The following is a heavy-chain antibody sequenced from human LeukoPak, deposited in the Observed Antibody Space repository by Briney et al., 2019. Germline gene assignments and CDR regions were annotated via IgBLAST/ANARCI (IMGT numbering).Heavy chain of an antibody. CDR1: GGSISSGSYY. V-gene: IGHV4-61*02. CDR3: ARHPSGRMWLQQGGWFDP. D-gene: IGHD5-24*01. Sequence: PSETLSLTCTVSGGSISSGSYYWSWIRQPAGKGLEWIGRIFTSGSTKYNPFLKSRVTISVDTSKNQFSLKLTSVTAADTAVYYCARHPSGRMWLQQGGWFDPWGQGTLVTVSS. J-gene: IGHJ5*02. CDR2: IFTSGST.